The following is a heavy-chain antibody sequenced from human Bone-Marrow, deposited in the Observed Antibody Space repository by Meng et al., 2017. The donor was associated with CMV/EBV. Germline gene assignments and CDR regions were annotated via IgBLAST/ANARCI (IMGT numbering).Heavy chain of an antibody. V-gene: IGHV3-30-3*01. CDR2: ISYDGSNK. CDR1: GFTFSSYA. CDR3: AREEPHVVPAEGGYDEGLYYFDY. D-gene: IGHD2-2*01. Sequence: GGSLRLSCAASGFTFSSYAMHWVRQAPGKGLEWVAVISYDGSNKYYADSVKGRFTISRDNAKNTLYLQMNSLRAEDTAVYYCAREEPHVVPAEGGYDEGLYYFDYWGQGTLVTVSS. J-gene: IGHJ4*02.